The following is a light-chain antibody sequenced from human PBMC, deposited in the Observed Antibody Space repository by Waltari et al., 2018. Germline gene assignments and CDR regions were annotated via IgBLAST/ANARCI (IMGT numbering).Light chain of an antibody. J-gene: IGLJ2*01. Sequence: SSVLTQPPSVSLAPGKTARITCGGNKLGVKSGHWYQQKPGQAPALVIYDDRDRPSGIPERFSGSNSGNTATLTISRVEVGDEADYYCQVWDSRTEHVVFGGGTKLTVL. CDR3: QVWDSRTEHVV. V-gene: IGLV3-21*01. CDR2: DDR. CDR1: KLGVKS.